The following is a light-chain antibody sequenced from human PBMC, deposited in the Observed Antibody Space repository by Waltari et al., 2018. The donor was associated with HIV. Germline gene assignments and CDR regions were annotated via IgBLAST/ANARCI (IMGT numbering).Light chain of an antibody. CDR1: SSNIGSNT. J-gene: IGLJ3*02. Sequence: QSVLTQPPSASGTPGQRVTISCSGSSSNIGSNTVNWYQQLPGTAPKLLINSNKQRPSGVPDRCSGPKSGPSASLAISGLQSEDEADYYCAAWDDSLNGWVFGGGTKLTVL. CDR3: AAWDDSLNGWV. V-gene: IGLV1-44*01. CDR2: SNK.